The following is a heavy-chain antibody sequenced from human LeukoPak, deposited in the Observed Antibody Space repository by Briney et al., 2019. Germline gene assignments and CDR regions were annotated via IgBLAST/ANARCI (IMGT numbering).Heavy chain of an antibody. D-gene: IGHD3-9*01. V-gene: IGHV1-69*05. CDR2: IIPIFGTA. J-gene: IGHJ4*02. Sequence: ASVKVSCKASGGTFSSYAISWVRQAPGQGLEWMGGIIPIFGTANYAQKFQGRVTITTDESTSTAYMELSSLRSEDTAVYYCAGDILTGYYNGFAYWGQGTLVTVSS. CDR3: AGDILTGYYNGFAY. CDR1: GGTFSSYA.